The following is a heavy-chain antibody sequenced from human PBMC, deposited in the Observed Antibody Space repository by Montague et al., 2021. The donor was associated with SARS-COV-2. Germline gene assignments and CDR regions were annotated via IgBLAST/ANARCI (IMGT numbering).Heavy chain of an antibody. CDR3: ARQLIVFVPAAPGSPTRETYDYAMDV. Sequence: SLRLSCAASGFPFSSYAMHWVRQAPGKGLEWVAVISYDGSNKYYVDSVKGRFSISRDNSKNTLYLQMNSLRAEDTAVYYCARQLIVFVPAAPGSPTRETYDYAMDVWGQGTTVTVSS. J-gene: IGHJ6*02. D-gene: IGHD2-2*01. CDR2: ISYDGSNK. V-gene: IGHV3-30*04. CDR1: GFPFSSYA.